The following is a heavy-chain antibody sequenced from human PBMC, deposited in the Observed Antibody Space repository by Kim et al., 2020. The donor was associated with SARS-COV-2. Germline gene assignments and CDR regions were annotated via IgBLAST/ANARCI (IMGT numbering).Heavy chain of an antibody. CDR1: GGTFNNYA. Sequence: SVKVSCKASGGTFNNYAINWVRQAPGQGLEWMGGIIPLFDTPNYAQKFQGRVTITADESTNIAYMELNSLRSQDTATYYCARGILPTATTNWFDPWGQGTLVTSPQ. J-gene: IGHJ5*02. D-gene: IGHD1-1*01. CDR2: IIPLFDTP. CDR3: ARGILPTATTNWFDP. V-gene: IGHV1-69*13.